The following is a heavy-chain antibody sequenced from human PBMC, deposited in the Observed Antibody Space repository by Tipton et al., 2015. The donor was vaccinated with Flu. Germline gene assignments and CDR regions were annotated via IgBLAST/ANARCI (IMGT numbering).Heavy chain of an antibody. Sequence: TLSLTCTVSGGSISSYYWSWIRQPPGKGLEWIGYIYYSGSTNYNPSLKSRVTIAVDTSINQFSLKLSSVTSADTAVYYCSRGEYRGYSSSSRPYYFDYWGQGTLVTVSS. D-gene: IGHD6-6*01. J-gene: IGHJ4*02. V-gene: IGHV4-59*01. CDR1: GGSISSYY. CDR2: IYYSGST. CDR3: SRGEYRGYSSSSRPYYFDY.